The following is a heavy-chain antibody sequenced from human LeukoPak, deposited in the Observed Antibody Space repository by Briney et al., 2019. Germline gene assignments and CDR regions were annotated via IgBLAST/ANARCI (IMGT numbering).Heavy chain of an antibody. CDR1: GFTFSSYA. CDR2: ISYDGSNK. CDR3: ARSRYCSGGSCYSGLGFLDY. D-gene: IGHD2-15*01. V-gene: IGHV3-30-3*01. Sequence: GGSLRLSCAASGFTFSSYAMHWVRPAPGKGLEWVAVISYDGSNKYYADSVKGRFTISRDNSKNTLYLQMNSLRAEDTAVYYCARSRYCSGGSCYSGLGFLDYWGQGTLVTVSS. J-gene: IGHJ4*02.